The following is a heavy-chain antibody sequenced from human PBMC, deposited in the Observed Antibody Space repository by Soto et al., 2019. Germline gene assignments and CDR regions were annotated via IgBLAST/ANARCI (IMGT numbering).Heavy chain of an antibody. V-gene: IGHV1-8*01. CDR3: AMAYNFYYYMDV. J-gene: IGHJ6*03. Sequence: ASVKVSCKASGYTFTSYDINWVRQATGQGLEWMGWMNPNSGNTGYAQKFQGRVTMTRNTSISTAYMELSSLRAEDTAVYYCAMAYNFYYYMDVWGKGTTVTVSS. CDR2: MNPNSGNT. CDR1: GYTFTSYD.